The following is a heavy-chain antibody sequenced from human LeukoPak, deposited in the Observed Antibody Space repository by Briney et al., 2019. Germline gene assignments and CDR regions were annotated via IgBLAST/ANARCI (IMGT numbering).Heavy chain of an antibody. CDR1: GGSFSGYY. CDR2: INHSGST. Sequence: SETLSLTCAVYGGSFSGYYWSWIRQPPGKGLEWIGEINHSGSTYYNPSLKSRVTISVDTSKNQFSLKLSSVTAADTAVYYCARETMVRGVRPKRFDPWGQGTLVTVSS. D-gene: IGHD3-10*01. CDR3: ARETMVRGVRPKRFDP. V-gene: IGHV4-34*01. J-gene: IGHJ5*02.